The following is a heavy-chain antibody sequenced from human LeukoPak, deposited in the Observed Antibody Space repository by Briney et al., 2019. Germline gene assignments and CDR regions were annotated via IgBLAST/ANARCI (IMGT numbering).Heavy chain of an antibody. CDR3: AKQYCSSTSCYYYYYYGMDV. D-gene: IGHD2-2*01. CDR1: GFTVSDNY. Sequence: GGSLRLSCVVSGFTVSDNYMIWVRQAPGKGLERASVIYGDGRTSYPDSVKGRFTISRDNSKNTLYLQMNSLRAEDTAVYYCAKQYCSSTSCYYYYYYGMDVWGQGTTVTVSS. CDR2: IYGDGRT. V-gene: IGHV3-53*01. J-gene: IGHJ6*02.